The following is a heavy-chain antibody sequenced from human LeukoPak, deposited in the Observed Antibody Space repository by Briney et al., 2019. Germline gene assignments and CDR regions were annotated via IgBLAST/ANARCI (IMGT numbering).Heavy chain of an antibody. CDR2: VNHRGST. D-gene: IGHD4-23*01. V-gene: IGHV4-34*01. CDR1: GGSFSGHH. Sequence: KPSETLSLTCAVSGGSFSGHHWNWIRQSAGKGLEWIGVVNHRGSTNYNPSLKSRVTISVDTSKNQFFVKLSSVTAADTAVYYCARDPTTVVTLPSYYDFWCHVTRVTVSS. CDR3: ARDPTTVVTLPSYYDF. J-gene: IGHJ4*01.